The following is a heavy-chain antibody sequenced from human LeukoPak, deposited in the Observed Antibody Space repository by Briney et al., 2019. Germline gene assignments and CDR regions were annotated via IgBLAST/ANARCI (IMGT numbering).Heavy chain of an antibody. CDR2: IRYDGSNK. J-gene: IGHJ6*03. CDR1: GFTFSSYG. Sequence: PGGSLRLSCAASGFTFSSYGMHWVRQAPGKGLEWVAFIRYDGSNKYYADSVKGRFTISRDNSKNTLYLQMNSLRAEDTAVYYCAKETVVVKGYMDVWGKGTTVTISS. V-gene: IGHV3-30*02. CDR3: AKETVVVKGYMDV. D-gene: IGHD2-15*01.